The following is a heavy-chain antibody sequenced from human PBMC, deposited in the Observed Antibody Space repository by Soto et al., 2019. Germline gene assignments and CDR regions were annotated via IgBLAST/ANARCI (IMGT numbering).Heavy chain of an antibody. Sequence: GESLKISCKGSGYSFTSYWIGWVRQMPGKGLEWMGIIYPGDSDTRYSPSFQGQVTISADKSISTAYLQWSSLKASDTAMYYCARRLASGTYYDILTGYYVPFFDYWGQGTLVTVSS. CDR3: ARRLASGTYYDILTGYYVPFFDY. D-gene: IGHD3-9*01. CDR2: IYPGDSDT. J-gene: IGHJ4*02. CDR1: GYSFTSYW. V-gene: IGHV5-51*01.